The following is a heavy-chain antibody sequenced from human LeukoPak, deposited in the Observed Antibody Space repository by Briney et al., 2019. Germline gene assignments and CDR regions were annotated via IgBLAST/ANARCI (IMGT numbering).Heavy chain of an antibody. CDR3: ARAGAVVDNWFDP. D-gene: IGHD2-15*01. CDR1: GYTFTGYY. V-gene: IGHV1-2*02. J-gene: IGHJ5*02. CDR2: INPNSGGT. Sequence: ASVKVSCKASGYTFTGYYMHWVRQAPGQGLEWMGWINPNSGGTNYAQKFQGRVTMTRDTSISTAYMELSRLRSDDTAVYYCARAGAVVDNWFDPWGQGTLVSVSS.